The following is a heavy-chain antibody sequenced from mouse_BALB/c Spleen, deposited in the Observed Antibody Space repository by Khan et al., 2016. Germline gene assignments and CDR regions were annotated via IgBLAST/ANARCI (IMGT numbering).Heavy chain of an antibody. CDR3: ARIKKIVATYFDY. CDR1: GYTFTSYW. CDR2: TNPTNGRT. V-gene: IGHV1S81*02. J-gene: IGHJ2*01. Sequence: VQLQESDAELVKPGASVKMSCKASGYTFTSYWMHWVKQRLGQGLEWFAETNPTNGRTYYNEKFKSKATLTVDKSSSTAYMLLSGPTFEDSAVYYCARIKKIVATYFDYWGQGTTLTVSS. D-gene: IGHD1-1*01.